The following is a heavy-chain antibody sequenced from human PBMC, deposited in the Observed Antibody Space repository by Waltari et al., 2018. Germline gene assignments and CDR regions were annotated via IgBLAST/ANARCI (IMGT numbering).Heavy chain of an antibody. V-gene: IGHV1-46*01. Sequence: QVQLVQSESEVKKPGASVKVSCKASGYTFTSYYMHWVRQAPGQGLEWMGIINPSGGSTIYAQKFQGRVTMTRDTSTSTVYMELSSLRSEDTAVYYCARDSTVTTDYYYYYGMDVWGQGTTVTVSS. D-gene: IGHD4-17*01. J-gene: IGHJ6*02. CDR1: GYTFTSYY. CDR2: INPSGGST. CDR3: ARDSTVTTDYYYYYGMDV.